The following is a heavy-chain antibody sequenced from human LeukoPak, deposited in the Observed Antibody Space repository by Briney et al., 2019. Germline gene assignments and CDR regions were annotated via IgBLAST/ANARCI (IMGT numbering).Heavy chain of an antibody. CDR3: TTLSIVVVPAAMTYYGMDV. J-gene: IGHJ6*04. CDR2: INYDGGGT. CDR1: GFTFSTYW. V-gene: IGHV3-74*01. D-gene: IGHD2-2*01. Sequence: GGSLRLSCAASGFTFSTYWMHWVRQAPGKGLVWVSRINYDGGGTDYTDSVKGRFTISRDNAKNTLYLQMNSLKAEDTAVYYCTTLSIVVVPAAMTYYGMDVWGKGTTVTVSS.